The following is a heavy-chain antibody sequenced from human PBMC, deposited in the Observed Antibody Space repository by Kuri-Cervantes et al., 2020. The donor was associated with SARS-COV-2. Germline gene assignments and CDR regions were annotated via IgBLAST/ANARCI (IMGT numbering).Heavy chain of an antibody. J-gene: IGHJ4*02. V-gene: IGHV4-38-2*01. Sequence: GSLRLSCAVSGYSISSGYYWGWIRQPPGKGLEWIGSIYHSGSTYYNPSPKSRVTISVDTSKNQFSLKLSSVTAADTAVYYCATCIAAAGSYYFDYWGQGTLVTVSS. CDR1: GYSISSGYY. CDR3: ATCIAAAGSYYFDY. CDR2: IYHSGST. D-gene: IGHD6-13*01.